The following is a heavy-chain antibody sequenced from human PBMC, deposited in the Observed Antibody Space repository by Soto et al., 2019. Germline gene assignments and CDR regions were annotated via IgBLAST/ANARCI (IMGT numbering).Heavy chain of an antibody. Sequence: SETLSLTCTVSGGSISSGGYYWRWIRQHPGKGLEWIGYIYYSGSTYYNPSLKSRVTISVDTSKNQFSLKLSSVTAADTAVYYCARGVAYYDILTGYPSGFDPWGQGTLVTVS. CDR1: GGSISSGGYY. D-gene: IGHD3-9*01. CDR3: ARGVAYYDILTGYPSGFDP. V-gene: IGHV4-31*03. CDR2: IYYSGST. J-gene: IGHJ5*02.